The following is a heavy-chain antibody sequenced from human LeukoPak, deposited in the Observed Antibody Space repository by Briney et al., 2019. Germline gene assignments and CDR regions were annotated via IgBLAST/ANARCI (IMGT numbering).Heavy chain of an antibody. CDR3: AKGHSSGWYEGYFDY. CDR2: ISGSGGST. J-gene: IGHJ4*02. CDR1: GFTFSSYA. Sequence: GGSLRLSCAASGFTFSSYAMSWVRQAPGKGLEWVSAISGSGGSTYYADSVKGRFTISRDNSKNTLCLQMNSLRAEDTAVYYCAKGHSSGWYEGYFDYWGQGTLVTVSS. D-gene: IGHD6-19*01. V-gene: IGHV3-23*01.